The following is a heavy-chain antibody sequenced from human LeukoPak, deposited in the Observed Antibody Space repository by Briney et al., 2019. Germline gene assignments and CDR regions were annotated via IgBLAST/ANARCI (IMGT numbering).Heavy chain of an antibody. J-gene: IGHJ4*02. CDR2: IWYDGSNK. D-gene: IGHD5-18*01. Sequence: GGSLRLSCAASGFTFSSYGMHWVRQAPGEGLEWVAVIWYDGSNKYYADSVKGRFTISRDNSKNTLYLQMNSLRAEDTAVYYCARGLIQLWSQHFDYWGQGTLVTVSS. V-gene: IGHV3-33*01. CDR1: GFTFSSYG. CDR3: ARGLIQLWSQHFDY.